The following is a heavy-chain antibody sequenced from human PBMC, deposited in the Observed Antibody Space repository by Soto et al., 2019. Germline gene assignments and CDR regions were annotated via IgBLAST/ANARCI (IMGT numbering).Heavy chain of an antibody. Sequence: QVQLRESGPGLVKPSETLALTCSVSGGSVNSGSHYWGWIRQPPGKGLEWIGYMYYSGSTSNNPSLKGRLTMSVDTSKNQFSLKLRSVTAADTAVYYCTAEPIGHCDCGSCYPVDSWGQGTLVTVSS. J-gene: IGHJ4*02. CDR3: TAEPIGHCDCGSCYPVDS. CDR2: MYYSGST. V-gene: IGHV4-61*01. D-gene: IGHD2-15*01. CDR1: GGSVNSGSHY.